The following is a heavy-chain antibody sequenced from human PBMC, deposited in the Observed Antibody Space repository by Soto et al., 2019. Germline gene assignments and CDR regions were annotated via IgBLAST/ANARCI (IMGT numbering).Heavy chain of an antibody. J-gene: IGHJ4*02. V-gene: IGHV3-33*01. D-gene: IGHD2-2*01. CDR2: IWYDGSNK. CDR3: TREGTSGPFDY. Sequence: QVQLVESGGGVVQPGRSLRLSCAASGFTFSSYGMHWVRQAPGKGLEWVAVIWYDGSNKYYEDSVKGRFTISRDNSKNTMYLQMDSLRAEDTAVYYCTREGTSGPFDYWGQGTLVTVSS. CDR1: GFTFSSYG.